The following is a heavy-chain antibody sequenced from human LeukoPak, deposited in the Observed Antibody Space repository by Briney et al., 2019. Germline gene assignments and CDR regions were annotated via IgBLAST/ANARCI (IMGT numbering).Heavy chain of an antibody. V-gene: IGHV3-73*01. Sequence: PGGSLRLSCAASGFTFSGSAMHWVRQASGKGLEWVGRIRSKANSYATAYAASVKGRFTISRDDSKNTAYLQMNSLKTEDTAVYYCTRRRYYYDSSGYYYYMDVWGKGTTVTDSS. CDR1: GFTFSGSA. D-gene: IGHD3-22*01. CDR2: IRSKANSYAT. CDR3: TRRRYYYDSSGYYYYMDV. J-gene: IGHJ6*03.